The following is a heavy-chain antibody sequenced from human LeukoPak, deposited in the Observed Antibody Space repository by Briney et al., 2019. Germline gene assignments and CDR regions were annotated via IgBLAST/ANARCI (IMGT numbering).Heavy chain of an antibody. Sequence: TGGSLRLSCAASGFTFNSYDMNWVRQAPGKGLEWVSYISSSSSTIYYADSVKGRFTISRDNAKNSLYLQMNSLRAEDTAVYYCARTIFGVVITLDYRGQGTLVTVSS. V-gene: IGHV3-48*01. CDR3: ARTIFGVVITLDY. CDR2: ISSSSSTI. CDR1: GFTFNSYD. J-gene: IGHJ4*02. D-gene: IGHD3-3*01.